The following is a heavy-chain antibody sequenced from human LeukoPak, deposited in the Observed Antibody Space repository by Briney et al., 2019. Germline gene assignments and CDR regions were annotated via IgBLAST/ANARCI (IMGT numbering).Heavy chain of an antibody. V-gene: IGHV1-69*04. CDR2: IIPILGLA. CDR3: ATDGDDY. J-gene: IGHJ4*02. CDR1: GGTFSSYA. Sequence: SVKVSCKASGGTFSSYAISWVRQAPGQGLEWMGRIIPILGLADYAQKFQGRVTITADRSTTTAYMELRSLRLEDTAVYHCATDGDDYWGQGTLVTVSS. D-gene: IGHD7-27*01.